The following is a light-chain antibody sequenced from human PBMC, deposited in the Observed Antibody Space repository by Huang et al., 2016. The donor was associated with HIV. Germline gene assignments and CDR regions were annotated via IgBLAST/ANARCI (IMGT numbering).Light chain of an antibody. V-gene: IGKV3-15*01. CDR2: RAS. J-gene: IGKJ4*01. CDR1: QSISSN. CDR3: QQYNNWPALT. Sequence: EVVMTQSPNTLSVSPGERATLTCRASQSISSNLAGYQQKPGQAPRHLIYRASARAAGGPARCSGSGSGTEFTLTISSLQSEDFAIYYCQQYNNWPALTFGGGTKVEI.